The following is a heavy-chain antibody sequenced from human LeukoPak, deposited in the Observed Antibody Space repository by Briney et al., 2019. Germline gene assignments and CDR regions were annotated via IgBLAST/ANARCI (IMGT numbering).Heavy chain of an antibody. D-gene: IGHD2-2*01. Sequence: GGSLRLSCAASGFTFSSYAMSLVRQATGKGLEWVSAMSGSGGSTYYADSVKGRFTISRDNSKNTLYLQMNSLRAEDTAVYYCAKVSIVVVPAAYYYYGMDVWGQGTTVTVSS. CDR1: GFTFSSYA. CDR2: MSGSGGST. V-gene: IGHV3-23*01. CDR3: AKVSIVVVPAAYYYYGMDV. J-gene: IGHJ6*02.